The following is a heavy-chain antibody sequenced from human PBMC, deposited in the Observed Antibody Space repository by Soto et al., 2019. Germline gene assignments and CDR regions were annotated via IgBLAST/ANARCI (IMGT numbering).Heavy chain of an antibody. V-gene: IGHV1-18*01. J-gene: IGHJ4*02. CDR3: ARGSLFLEWLLLDY. D-gene: IGHD3-3*01. Sequence: EASVKVSCKASGYTFTSYGISWVRQAPGQGLEWMGWISAYNGNTNYAQKLQGRVTMTTDTSTSTAYMELRSLRSDDTAVYYCARGSLFLEWLLLDYWGQGTLVTVSS. CDR2: ISAYNGNT. CDR1: GYTFTSYG.